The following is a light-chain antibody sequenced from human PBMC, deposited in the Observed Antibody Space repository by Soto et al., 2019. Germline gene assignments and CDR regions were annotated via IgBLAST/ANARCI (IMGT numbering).Light chain of an antibody. CDR3: QQYNSYWT. CDR2: DAS. J-gene: IGKJ1*01. CDR1: QSISSW. V-gene: IGKV1-5*01. Sequence: DIQMTQSPSALSASVGDRVTITCRASQSISSWLAWYQQKPGKAPKLLIYDASSLESGVPSRFSGSASGTEFTLTISSLQPDDFATYYCQQYNSYWTFGQWTKVDIK.